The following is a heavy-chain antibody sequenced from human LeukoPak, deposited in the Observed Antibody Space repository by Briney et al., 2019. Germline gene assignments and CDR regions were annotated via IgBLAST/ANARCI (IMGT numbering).Heavy chain of an antibody. D-gene: IGHD3-10*01. CDR1: GGSFSGYY. J-gene: IGHJ5*02. CDR2: INHSGST. V-gene: IGHV4-34*01. Sequence: SETLSLTCGISGGSFSGYYWTWIRQPPGKGLEWIGEINHSGSTNYNPSLKSRVTISVDTSKNQFSLKLISVTAADTALYYCARHWFGESGWFDPWGQGTLVTVSS. CDR3: ARHWFGESGWFDP.